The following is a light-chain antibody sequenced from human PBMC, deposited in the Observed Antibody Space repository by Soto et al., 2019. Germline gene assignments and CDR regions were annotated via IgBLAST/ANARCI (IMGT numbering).Light chain of an antibody. CDR3: CSYAGSSTFVV. V-gene: IGLV2-23*03. CDR2: EGS. CDR1: SSDVGSYNL. Sequence: QSMLTQPASVSGSPGQSITISCTGNSSDVGSYNLVSWYQQHPGKAPKLMIYEGSKRPSGVSNRFSGSKSGDTASLTISGLQAEDEADYYCCSYAGSSTFVVFGGGTKVTVL. J-gene: IGLJ2*01.